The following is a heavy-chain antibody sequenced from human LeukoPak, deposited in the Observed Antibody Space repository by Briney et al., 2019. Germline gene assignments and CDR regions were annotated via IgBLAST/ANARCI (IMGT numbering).Heavy chain of an antibody. D-gene: IGHD3-16*01. CDR3: ARGGSPTDY. Sequence: EWMGIIYPGDSDTRYSPSFQGQVTISADKSISTAYLQWSSLKASDTAMYYCARGGSPTDYWGQGTLVTVSS. J-gene: IGHJ4*02. V-gene: IGHV5-51*01. CDR2: IYPGDSDT.